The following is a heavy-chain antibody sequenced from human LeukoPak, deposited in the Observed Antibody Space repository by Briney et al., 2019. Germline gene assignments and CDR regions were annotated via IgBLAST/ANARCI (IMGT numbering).Heavy chain of an antibody. CDR3: ARDLQTLTPFDI. CDR2: IYSGGST. J-gene: IGHJ3*02. CDR1: GFTVSSNY. Sequence: GGSLRLSCAASGFTVSSNYMSWVRQAPGKGLEWVSVIYSGGSTYYADSVKGRFTISRDNAKNSLCLQMNSLRAEDTAVYYCARDLQTLTPFDIWGQGTMVTVSS. V-gene: IGHV3-66*01. D-gene: IGHD4-11*01.